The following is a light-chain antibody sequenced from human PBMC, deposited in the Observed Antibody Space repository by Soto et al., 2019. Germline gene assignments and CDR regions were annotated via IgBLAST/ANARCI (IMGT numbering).Light chain of an antibody. CDR1: QGINHY. CDR2: ATS. V-gene: IGKV1-27*01. CDR3: QKYDSAPWT. Sequence: DIQMTQSPSSLSASVRDRVTITCRASQGINHYLAWYQQKPGKVPKLLIYATSTLQSGVPSRFSGSGSQTDFTLATSSLQPEDVATYYCQKYDSAPWTFGQGTKVDIK. J-gene: IGKJ1*01.